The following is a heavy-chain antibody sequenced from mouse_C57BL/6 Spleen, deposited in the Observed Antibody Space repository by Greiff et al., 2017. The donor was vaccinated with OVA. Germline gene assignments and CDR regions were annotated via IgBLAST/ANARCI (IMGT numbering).Heavy chain of an antibody. J-gene: IGHJ1*03. Sequence: EVNVVESGGGLVKPGGSLKLSCAASGFTFSSYTMSWVRQTPEKRLEWVATISGGGGNTYYPDSVKGRFTISRDNAKNTLYLQMSSLRSEDTALYYCARAYSNYGGFDVWGTGTTVTVSS. D-gene: IGHD2-5*01. CDR3: ARAYSNYGGFDV. CDR2: ISGGGGNT. V-gene: IGHV5-9*01. CDR1: GFTFSSYT.